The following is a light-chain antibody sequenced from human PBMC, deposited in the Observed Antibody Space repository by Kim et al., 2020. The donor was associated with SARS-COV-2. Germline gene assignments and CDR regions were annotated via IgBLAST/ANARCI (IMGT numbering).Light chain of an antibody. J-gene: IGKJ5*01. CDR2: DAS. CDR1: QGISSA. Sequence: ASVGDRVIITCRASQGISSALAWYQQKSGKAPKLLIYDASSLESGVPSRFSGSGSGTDFILTISSLQPEDFATYYCQQFYNYPITFGQGTRLEIK. V-gene: IGKV1D-13*01. CDR3: QQFYNYPIT.